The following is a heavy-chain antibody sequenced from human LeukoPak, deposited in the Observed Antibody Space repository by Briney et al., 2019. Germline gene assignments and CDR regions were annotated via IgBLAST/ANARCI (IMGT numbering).Heavy chain of an antibody. V-gene: IGHV1-2*02. J-gene: IGHJ6*03. D-gene: IGHD5-18*01. CDR3: ARGEVQLWLGDYYYMDV. CDR2: INPNSGGT. CDR1: GYTFAGYY. Sequence: ASVKVSCKASGYTFAGYYMHWVRQAPGQGLEWMGWINPNSGGTNYAQKFQGRVTMTRDTSISTAYMELSRLRSDDTAAYYCARGEVQLWLGDYYYMDVWGKGTTVTVSS.